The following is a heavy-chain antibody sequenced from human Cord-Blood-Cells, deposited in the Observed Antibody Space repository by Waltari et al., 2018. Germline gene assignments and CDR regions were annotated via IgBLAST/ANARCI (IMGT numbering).Heavy chain of an antibody. V-gene: IGHV1-69*01. Sequence: CKASGGTFSSYAISWVRQAPGQGLEWMGGIIPIFGTANYAQKFQGRVTITADESMSTAYMELSSLRSEDTAVYYCARSLLPAAIAGAFDIWGQGTMVTVSS. CDR2: IIPIFGTA. J-gene: IGHJ3*02. D-gene: IGHD2-2*02. CDR1: GGTFSSYA. CDR3: ARSLLPAAIAGAFDI.